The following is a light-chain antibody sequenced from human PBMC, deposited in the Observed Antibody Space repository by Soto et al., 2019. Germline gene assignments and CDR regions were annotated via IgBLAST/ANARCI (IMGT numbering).Light chain of an antibody. V-gene: IGKV1-5*03. CDR3: QQYNSYSPYT. Sequence: DIQMTQSPSTLSASVGDRVTITCRASQSISSWLAWYQQKPGKAPKLLIYKASSLESGVPSRFSGSESGTEFTLTISRRQPDDFATYYCQQYNSYSPYTFGQGTKLEIK. CDR1: QSISSW. J-gene: IGKJ2*01. CDR2: KAS.